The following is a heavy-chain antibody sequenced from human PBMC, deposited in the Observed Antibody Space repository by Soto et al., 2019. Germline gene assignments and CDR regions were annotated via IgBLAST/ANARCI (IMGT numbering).Heavy chain of an antibody. V-gene: IGHV4-59*01. Sequence: SETLSLTCTVSGGSISSYYWSWIRQPPGKGLEWIGYIYYSGSTNYNPSLKSRVTISVDTSKNQFSLKLSPVTAADTAVYYCARVGYYYDSSGYYYSYYFDYWGQGTLVTVSS. CDR2: IYYSGST. CDR3: ARVGYYYDSSGYYYSYYFDY. CDR1: GGSISSYY. D-gene: IGHD3-22*01. J-gene: IGHJ4*02.